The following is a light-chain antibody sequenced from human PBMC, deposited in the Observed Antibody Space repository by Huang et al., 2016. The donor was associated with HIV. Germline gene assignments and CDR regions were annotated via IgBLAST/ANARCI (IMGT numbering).Light chain of an antibody. CDR3: QQRSNWAPIT. Sequence: EIVLTQSPATLSLSPGERATLSCRASQSVSSYLAWYQQKPGQAPRLLLYDASNRATRIPARFSGSGSGTDFTLTSSSLEPEDFAVYYCQQRSNWAPITFGGGTKVEIK. CDR2: DAS. J-gene: IGKJ4*01. CDR1: QSVSSY. V-gene: IGKV3-11*01.